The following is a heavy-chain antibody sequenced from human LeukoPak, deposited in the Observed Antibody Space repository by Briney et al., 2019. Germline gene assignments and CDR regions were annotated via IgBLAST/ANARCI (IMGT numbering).Heavy chain of an antibody. CDR3: AKGYCGGDCPFDY. Sequence: GGSLRLSSAASGFTFSSYGMHWVRQAPGKGLEWVAVISYDGSNKYYADSVKGRFTISRDNSKNTQYLQMNSLRAEDTAVYYCAKGYCGGDCPFDYWGQGTLVTVSS. CDR2: ISYDGSNK. J-gene: IGHJ4*02. CDR1: GFTFSSYG. V-gene: IGHV3-30*18. D-gene: IGHD2-21*01.